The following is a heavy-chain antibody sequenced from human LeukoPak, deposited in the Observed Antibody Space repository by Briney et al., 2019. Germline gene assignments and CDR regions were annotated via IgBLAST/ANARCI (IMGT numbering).Heavy chain of an antibody. CDR3: AKFKGYCSGGTCFHFDY. J-gene: IGHJ4*02. CDR2: IFNSGGST. Sequence: GGSLRLSCAASGFTFSSYAMSWVRQAPGKGLEWVSTIFNSGGSTYYADSVKGRFTIPRDNSKNTLYLQVNSLRAEDTAVYYCAKFKGYCSGGTCFHFDYWGQGTLVTVSS. CDR1: GFTFSSYA. D-gene: IGHD2-15*01. V-gene: IGHV3-23*01.